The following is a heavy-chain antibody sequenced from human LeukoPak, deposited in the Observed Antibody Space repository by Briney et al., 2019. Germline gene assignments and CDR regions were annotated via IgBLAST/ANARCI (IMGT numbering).Heavy chain of an antibody. CDR1: GYTFTGYY. J-gene: IGHJ4*02. Sequence: ASVKVSCKASGYTFTGYYMHWVRQAPGQGLEWMGRINPNSGGTNYAQKFQGRVTMTRDTSISTAYMELSRLRSDGTAVYYCASPREVRGVIDGIYYFDYWGQGTLVTVSS. V-gene: IGHV1-2*06. D-gene: IGHD3-10*01. CDR2: INPNSGGT. CDR3: ASPREVRGVIDGIYYFDY.